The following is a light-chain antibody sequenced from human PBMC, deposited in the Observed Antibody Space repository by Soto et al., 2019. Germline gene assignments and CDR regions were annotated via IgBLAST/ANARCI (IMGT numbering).Light chain of an antibody. CDR2: DAS. J-gene: IGKJ5*01. CDR1: QSVSSY. CDR3: QQRNNWHPIT. V-gene: IGKV3-11*01. Sequence: EIVLTQSPATLPLSPGERATLSSRASQSVSSYLAWYQQKPGQATRLLIYDASNRANGIPARFSGSGSGTDFTLTLSSLEPEDFAFYYCQQRNNWHPITFGQGTRLEIK.